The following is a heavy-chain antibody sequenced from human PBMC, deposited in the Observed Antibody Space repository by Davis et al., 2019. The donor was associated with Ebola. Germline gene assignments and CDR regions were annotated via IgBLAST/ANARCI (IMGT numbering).Heavy chain of an antibody. Sequence: ASVKVSCKASGYTFTSYGITWVRQAPGQGLEWMGWINPHNGNTNYAQNVQGRVTMTTDTSTSTAYMELRSLRSDDTAVYYCARCGSRCISTSCYRDHYYYYYGMDVWGQGTTVTVSS. CDR3: ARCGSRCISTSCYRDHYYYYYGMDV. CDR1: GYTFTSYG. D-gene: IGHD2-2*01. J-gene: IGHJ6*02. V-gene: IGHV1-18*04. CDR2: INPHNGNT.